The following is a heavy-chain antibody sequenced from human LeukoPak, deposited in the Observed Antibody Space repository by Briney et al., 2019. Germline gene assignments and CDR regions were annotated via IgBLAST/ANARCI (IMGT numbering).Heavy chain of an antibody. Sequence: GGSLRLSCAVSGFTFSNYAMSWVRQAPGKGLEWVSAISGSGTSTYYADSVKGRFTISRDNSKNTLYLQMNSLRAEDRAVYYCAKTKDNYYYYGMDVWGQGTTVTVSS. CDR3: AKTKDNYYYYGMDV. CDR1: GFTFSNYA. J-gene: IGHJ6*02. CDR2: ISGSGTST. V-gene: IGHV3-23*01.